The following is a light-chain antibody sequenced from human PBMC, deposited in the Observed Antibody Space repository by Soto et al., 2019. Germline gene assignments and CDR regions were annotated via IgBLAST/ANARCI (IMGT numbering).Light chain of an antibody. J-gene: IGKJ1*01. CDR2: LGS. CDR1: QSLLHSNGYNY. V-gene: IGKV2-28*01. Sequence: DIVMTQSPLSLPVTPGEPASISCRSSQSLLHSNGYNYWDWYLQKPGQSPQLLIYLGSNLNSRVPDRFSNSGSGTGFTLKISRVEWEDVGLLYFMQALQTPWTFGQGTKVEIK. CDR3: MQALQTPWT.